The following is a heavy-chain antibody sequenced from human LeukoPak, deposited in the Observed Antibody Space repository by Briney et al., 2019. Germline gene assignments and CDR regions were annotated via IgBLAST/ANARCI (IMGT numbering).Heavy chain of an antibody. D-gene: IGHD6-19*01. CDR1: GGSISSSSYY. V-gene: IGHV4-39*01. CDR3: ARLAGDYFDY. CDR2: IYYTGST. Sequence: SETLSLTCTVSGGSISSSSYYWGWIRQPPGKGVEFIGNIYYTGSTYYNPSLKSRVTISVDTSKSQISLRLSSETAADTAVHYCARLAGDYFDYWGQGTLVTVSS. J-gene: IGHJ4*02.